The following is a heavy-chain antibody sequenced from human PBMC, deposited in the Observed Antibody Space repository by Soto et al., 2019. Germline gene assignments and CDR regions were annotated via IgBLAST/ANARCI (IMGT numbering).Heavy chain of an antibody. CDR3: ARSPPLRECPGGDCSHFDY. D-gene: IGHD2-21*02. CDR2: INPSSGVA. Sequence: QVQLVQSGAGVQKPGASVKVSCEASGYRFTAYYMHWVRQAPGQGLEWMAIINPSSGVANYAQRCQGRCTRTRDTSPSTVYMELSRLRSEDTAVYYCARSPPLRECPGGDCSHFDYWGQGTLVTVS. V-gene: IGHV1-46*01. J-gene: IGHJ4*02. CDR1: GYRFTAYY.